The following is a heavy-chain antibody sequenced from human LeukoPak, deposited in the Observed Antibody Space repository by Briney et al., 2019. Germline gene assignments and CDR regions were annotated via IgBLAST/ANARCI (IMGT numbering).Heavy chain of an antibody. J-gene: IGHJ4*02. CDR1: GFTFSSYW. Sequence: GGSLRLSCAASGFTFSSYWMHWVRQAPGKGLVWVSRIHSDGSSTNYADSVKGRFTISRDNAKNTLYLQMNRLRAEDTAVYYCARGGSTWLDYWGQGTLVTVSS. CDR3: ARGGSTWLDY. D-gene: IGHD5/OR15-5a*01. V-gene: IGHV3-74*01. CDR2: IHSDGSST.